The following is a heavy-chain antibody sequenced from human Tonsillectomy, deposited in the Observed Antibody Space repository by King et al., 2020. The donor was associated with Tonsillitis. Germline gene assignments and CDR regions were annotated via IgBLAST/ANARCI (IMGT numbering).Heavy chain of an antibody. CDR3: ARGSRQGWGRGLTFDS. D-gene: IGHD3-16*01. V-gene: IGHV4-59*01. J-gene: IGHJ4*02. CDR2: IHFIGST. Sequence: VQLQESGPGLVKPSETLSLTCTVSGDSISTYYWSWIRQPPGKGLEWIGYIHFIGSTNYNPSLESRVTISVDTSKKQISLKLRSVTAADTAVYYCARGSRQGWGRGLTFDSWGQGTLVTVSS. CDR1: GDSISTYY.